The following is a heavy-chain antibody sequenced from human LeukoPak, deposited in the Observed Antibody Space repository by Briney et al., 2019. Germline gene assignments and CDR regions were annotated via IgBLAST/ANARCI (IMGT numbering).Heavy chain of an antibody. Sequence: GGSLRLSCAASGFTFSSYWMSWVRQAPGKGLEWVANIKQDGSEKYYVDSVKGRFTISRDNAKNSLYLQMNSLRAEDTAVYYCARSRHFWSGYFDHWGQGTLVTVSS. V-gene: IGHV3-7*01. J-gene: IGHJ4*02. CDR1: GFTFSSYW. D-gene: IGHD3-3*02. CDR2: IKQDGSEK. CDR3: ARSRHFWSGYFDH.